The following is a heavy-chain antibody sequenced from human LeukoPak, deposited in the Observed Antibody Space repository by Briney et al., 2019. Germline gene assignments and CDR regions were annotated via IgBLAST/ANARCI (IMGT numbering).Heavy chain of an antibody. V-gene: IGHV1-18*01. J-gene: IGHJ5*02. CDR3: ARDCSGGTCDSFWLDP. CDR1: GYTLRNYG. Sequence: ASVKVSCKASGYTLRNYGLTWVRQAPGQGLEWMGWISSFNGNRKYAQKFQGRVSITTDTSTSTAYMEMTSLRSDDTAMYFCARDCSGGTCDSFWLDPWGQGTLVTVSS. D-gene: IGHD2-15*01. CDR2: ISSFNGNR.